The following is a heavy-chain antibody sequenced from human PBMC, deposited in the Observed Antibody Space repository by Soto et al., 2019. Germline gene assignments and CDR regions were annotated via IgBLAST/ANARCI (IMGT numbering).Heavy chain of an antibody. J-gene: IGHJ5*02. Sequence: VGSLRLSCASSVFTFSSYSMNCVRHSPGKGLEWVSYISSSSSTIYYADSVKGRFTISRDNSKNTLYLQMKSLRAEDTAVYYCGGGGSPGVRYIDWLTHWGQGTQVTVSS. V-gene: IGHV3-48*01. D-gene: IGHD3-9*01. CDR3: GGGGSPGVRYIDWLTH. CDR2: ISSSSSTI. CDR1: VFTFSSYS.